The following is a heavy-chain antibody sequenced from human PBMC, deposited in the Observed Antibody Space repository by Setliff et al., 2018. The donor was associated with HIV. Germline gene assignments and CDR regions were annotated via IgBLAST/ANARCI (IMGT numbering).Heavy chain of an antibody. Sequence: PGGSLRLSCAASGLMFTSYAMTWVRQAPGKGLEWVSTIRGSGDTTHYADFVKGRFTISRDNSENTLYLQMNSLRAEDMAVYYCAREDSSWYGSLDYWGQGTLVTVSS. V-gene: IGHV3-23*01. J-gene: IGHJ4*02. CDR3: AREDSSWYGSLDY. CDR1: GLMFTSYA. D-gene: IGHD6-13*01. CDR2: IRGSGDTT.